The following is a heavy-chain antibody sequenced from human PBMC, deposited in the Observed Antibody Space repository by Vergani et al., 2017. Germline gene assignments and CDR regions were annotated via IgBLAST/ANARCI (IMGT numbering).Heavy chain of an antibody. CDR2: IYYSGST. Sequence: QVQLQESGPGLVKPSQTLSLTCTVSGGSISSGGYYWCWIRQHPGKGLEWIGYIYYSGSTYYNPSLKSRVTISVDTSKNQFSLKLSSVTAADTAVYYCARVVFGNYYYYYYMDVWGKGTTVTVSS. V-gene: IGHV4-31*03. CDR1: GGSISSGGYY. D-gene: IGHD4-23*01. CDR3: ARVVFGNYYYYYYMDV. J-gene: IGHJ6*03.